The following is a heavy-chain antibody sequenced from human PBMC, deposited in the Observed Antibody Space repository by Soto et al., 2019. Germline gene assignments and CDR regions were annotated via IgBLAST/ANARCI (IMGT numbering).Heavy chain of an antibody. CDR2: INPSGGST. V-gene: IGHV1-46*01. Sequence: ASVKVSCKASGYTFTSYYMHWVRQAPGQGLEWMGIINPSGGSTSYAQKFQGRVTMTRDTSTSTVYMELSSLRSEDTAVYYCACFGSIAGLYRAFDYWGQGTLVTAPQ. D-gene: IGHD6-6*01. CDR3: ACFGSIAGLYRAFDY. J-gene: IGHJ4*02. CDR1: GYTFTSYY.